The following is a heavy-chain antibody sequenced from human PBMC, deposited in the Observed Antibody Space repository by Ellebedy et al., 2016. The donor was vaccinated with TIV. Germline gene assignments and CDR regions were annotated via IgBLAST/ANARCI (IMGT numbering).Heavy chain of an antibody. CDR3: ARVRRGSSGMDV. CDR1: GYVFTAYY. D-gene: IGHD6-13*01. V-gene: IGHV1-2*02. CDR2: INPDSGVT. J-gene: IGHJ6*02. Sequence: ASVKVSCKTSGYVFTAYYIHWVRQAPGQGLEWMGWINPDSGVTSFAQRFQGRVTITRDTSVNTVYMELSGLESDDTAVYYCARVRRGSSGMDVWGQGTTVTVSS.